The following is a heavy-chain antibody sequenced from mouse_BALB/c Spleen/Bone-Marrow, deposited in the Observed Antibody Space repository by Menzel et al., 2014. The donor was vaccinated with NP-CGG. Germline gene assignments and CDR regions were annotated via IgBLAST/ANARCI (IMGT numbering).Heavy chain of an antibody. Sequence: EVHLVESGGRLVKPGGSLKLSCAASGFSFSDHYMYWVRQTPEKRLEWVATISDGGGHTYYSDSVKGRSTISRDNAKNNLYLQMSSLKSEDTAMYHCARDGDYRYAWFSYWGQGTPVTVSA. D-gene: IGHD2-14*01. J-gene: IGHJ3*01. CDR1: GFSFSDHY. CDR3: ARDGDYRYAWFSY. CDR2: ISDGGGHT. V-gene: IGHV5-4*02.